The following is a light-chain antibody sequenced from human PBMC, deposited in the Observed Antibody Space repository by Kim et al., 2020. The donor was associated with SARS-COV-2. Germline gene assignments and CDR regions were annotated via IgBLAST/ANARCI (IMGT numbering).Light chain of an antibody. Sequence: QRVTISCTGTSSNIGAGHSVHWYQQLPGAAPKLLIRGDTTRPSGVPDRFSVSKSATSASLAITGLQADDEADYYCQSYDNTLTSAIFGEGTQLTVL. CDR3: QSYDNTLTSAI. CDR1: SSNIGAGHS. V-gene: IGLV1-40*01. J-gene: IGLJ2*01. CDR2: GDT.